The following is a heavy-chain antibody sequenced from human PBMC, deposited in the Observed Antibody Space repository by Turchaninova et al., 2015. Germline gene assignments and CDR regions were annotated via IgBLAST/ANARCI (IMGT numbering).Heavy chain of an antibody. Sequence: QVQLVESGGGVVQPGGSLRLSCGASGFTVSDHGLHWVRQAPGTGLGWVAFIQSDGRMAYYVDSVKGRFTISRDNSKNTLDLQMNSLRADDTAIYYCAKDFWVTTFDCWGQGTLVTVSS. CDR2: IQSDGRMA. CDR1: GFTVSDHG. J-gene: IGHJ4*02. CDR3: AKDFWVTTFDC. D-gene: IGHD4-17*01. V-gene: IGHV3-30*02.